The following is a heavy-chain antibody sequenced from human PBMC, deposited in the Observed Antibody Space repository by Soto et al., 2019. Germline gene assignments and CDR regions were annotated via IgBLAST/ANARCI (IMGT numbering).Heavy chain of an antibody. CDR1: GFNFNRYG. V-gene: IGHV3-21*01. CDR2: ISDSSQHT. Sequence: EVQLVESGGGLVKPGGSLRLSCAASGFNFNRYGMNWVRQAPGRGLEWVSFISDSSQHTYYADSVKGRFSITRDNAKKSVFLQMNSLRAEDTALYFCARTAAERPFDHWGQGTLVTVSS. J-gene: IGHJ4*02. CDR3: ARTAAERPFDH. D-gene: IGHD6-25*01.